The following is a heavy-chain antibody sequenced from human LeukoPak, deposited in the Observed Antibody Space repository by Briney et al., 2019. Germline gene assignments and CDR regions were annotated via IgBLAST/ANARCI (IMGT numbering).Heavy chain of an antibody. D-gene: IGHD7-27*01. CDR3: ARDLGTGDPDY. Sequence: SVKVSCKASGGTFSSYAISWVRQAPGQGLEWMGRIIPILGIANYAQKFQGRVTITADKSTSTAYMELSSLRTEDTAVYYCARDLGTGDPDYWGQGTLVTVSS. CDR2: IIPILGIA. J-gene: IGHJ4*02. CDR1: GGTFSSYA. V-gene: IGHV1-69*04.